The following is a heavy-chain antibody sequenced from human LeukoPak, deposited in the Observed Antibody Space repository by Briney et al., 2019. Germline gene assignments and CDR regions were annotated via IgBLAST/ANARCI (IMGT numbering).Heavy chain of an antibody. V-gene: IGHV1-2*06. CDR2: INPNGSGT. J-gene: IGHJ4*02. CDR3: ARERKITIFGVACDY. Sequence: ASVKVSCKASGYTFTGYYIHWVRQAPGQGLEWMGRINPNGSGTNYAQKFQGRVTTTSDTSISTAYMELSRLRSDDTAVYYCARERKITIFGVACDYWGQGTLVTVSS. CDR1: GYTFTGYY. D-gene: IGHD3-3*01.